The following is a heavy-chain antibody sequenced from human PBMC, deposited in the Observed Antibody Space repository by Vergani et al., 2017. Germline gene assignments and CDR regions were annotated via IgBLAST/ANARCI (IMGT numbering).Heavy chain of an antibody. CDR3: AREYIVVVTATQGEDAFDI. CDR2: IKSKTDGGTT. V-gene: IGHV3-15*01. J-gene: IGHJ3*02. CDR1: GFTFSNAW. D-gene: IGHD2-21*02. Sequence: EVQLVESGGGLVKPGGSLRLSCAASGFTFSNAWMSWVRQAPGKGLEWVGRIKSKTDGGTTDYAAPVKGRFTISRDDSKNTLYLQMNSLKTEDTAVYYCAREYIVVVTATQGEDAFDIWGQGTMVTVSS.